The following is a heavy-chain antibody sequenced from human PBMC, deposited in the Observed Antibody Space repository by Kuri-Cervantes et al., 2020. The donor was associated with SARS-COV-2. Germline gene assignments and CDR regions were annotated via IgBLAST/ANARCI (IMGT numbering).Heavy chain of an antibody. Sequence: GESLKISCTASGFIFSDYYMTWIRQAPGKGLEWVAVISYDGSNKYYADSVKGRFTISRDNSKNTLYLQMNSLRAEDTAVYYCAREESSSTQDYWGQGTLVTVSS. CDR2: ISYDGSNK. D-gene: IGHD6-6*01. J-gene: IGHJ4*02. V-gene: IGHV3-30-3*01. CDR1: GFIFSDYY. CDR3: AREESSSTQDY.